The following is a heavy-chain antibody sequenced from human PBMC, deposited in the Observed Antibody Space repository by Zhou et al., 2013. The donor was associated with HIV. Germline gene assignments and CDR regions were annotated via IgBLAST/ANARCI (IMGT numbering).Heavy chain of an antibody. J-gene: IGHJ4*02. CDR2: ISVYNGNT. Sequence: QVQLVQSGAEVKKPRASVKVSCKASGYTFTSYGISWVRQAPGQGLEWMGWISVYNGNTNYEQKFQGRVTMTTDTSTTTAYMELRSLRSDDTAVYYCARDLGTVTTGGYWGQGTLVTVSS. D-gene: IGHD4-17*01. V-gene: IGHV1-18*01. CDR1: GYTFTSYG. CDR3: ARDLGTVTTGGY.